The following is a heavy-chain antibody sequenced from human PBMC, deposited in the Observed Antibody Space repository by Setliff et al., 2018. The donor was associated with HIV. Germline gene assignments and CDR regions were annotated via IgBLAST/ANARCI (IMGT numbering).Heavy chain of an antibody. CDR1: GGSFSSDSYY. Sequence: SETLSLTCSVSGGSFSSDSYYWGWIRQFPGKGLEWIGSIYYSGSTYYHPSLKSRVTISVDTSKNQFSLRLTSVTAADTAIYYCTRRGADSYYPRPLDVWGKGTTVTVSS. J-gene: IGHJ6*04. V-gene: IGHV4-39*07. CDR3: TRRGADSYYPRPLDV. D-gene: IGHD3-10*01. CDR2: IYYSGST.